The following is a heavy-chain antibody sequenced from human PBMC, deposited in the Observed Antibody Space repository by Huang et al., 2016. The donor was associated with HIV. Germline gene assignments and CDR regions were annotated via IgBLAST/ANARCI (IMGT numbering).Heavy chain of an antibody. CDR1: GVSISRCL. CDR2: SNSDVSST. CDR3: ARDPRIQSWLNFFDY. D-gene: IGHD3-22*01. Sequence: EVQLVESGGGLVQPGGSLRLSCAASGVSISRCLLHLVRDAPWKGLVGVSRSNSDVSSTSYAYSVKCRVTISRDNAKNTLYLQMNSLRAEDTAVYYCARDPRIQSWLNFFDYWGQGTLVSVSS. V-gene: IGHV3-74*01. J-gene: IGHJ4*02.